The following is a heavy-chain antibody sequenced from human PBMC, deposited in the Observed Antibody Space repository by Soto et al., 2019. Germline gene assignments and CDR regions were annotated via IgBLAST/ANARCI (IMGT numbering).Heavy chain of an antibody. D-gene: IGHD3-9*01. CDR1: GYTFTGYY. Sequence: ASVKVSCKASGYTFTGYYMHWVRQAPGQGLEWMGWINPNSGGTNYAQKFQGRVTMTRDTSISTAYMELSRLRSDDTAVYYCARDRGNDILTGYYPLNNWFNPWRQGTQVTVSS. CDR2: INPNSGGT. J-gene: IGHJ5*02. CDR3: ARDRGNDILTGYYPLNNWFNP. V-gene: IGHV1-2*02.